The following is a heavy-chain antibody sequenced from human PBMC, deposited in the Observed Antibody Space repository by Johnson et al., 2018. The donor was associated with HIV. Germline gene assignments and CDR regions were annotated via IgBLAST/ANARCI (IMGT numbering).Heavy chain of an antibody. CDR1: GFTFSSYA. J-gene: IGHJ1*01. V-gene: IGHV3-23*04. CDR2: VGGSTSST. CDR3: AKDLFLELGDNVRGLLGLWWAM. D-gene: IGHD2-21*01. Sequence: VQLVESGGGLVQPGGSLRLSCAASGFTFSSYAMNWVRQPPGEGLEWVSTVGGSTSSTSYADSVKGRFTISRDNSNNTLYLQMNSLRAEDTAIYYCAKDLFLELGDNVRGLLGLWWAMWG.